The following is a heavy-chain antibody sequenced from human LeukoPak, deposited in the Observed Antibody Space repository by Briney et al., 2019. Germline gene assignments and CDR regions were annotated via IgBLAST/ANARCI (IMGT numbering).Heavy chain of an antibody. J-gene: IGHJ1*01. Sequence: PGGSLRLSCAASGFTVSNNYMSWVRQAPGKGLEWVSILYSDGSTYYADSAKGRFAISRDNSKNTLYLLMNSLRAEDTAVYYCTRDHWLAFQHWGQGTLVTVSS. CDR1: GFTVSNNY. V-gene: IGHV3-53*01. D-gene: IGHD6-19*01. CDR3: TRDHWLAFQH. CDR2: LYSDGST.